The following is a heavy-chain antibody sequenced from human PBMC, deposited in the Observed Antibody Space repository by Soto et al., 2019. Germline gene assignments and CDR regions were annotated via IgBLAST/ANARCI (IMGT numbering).Heavy chain of an antibody. V-gene: IGHV4-61*08. J-gene: IGHJ4*02. CDR2: IYYSGST. CDR3: ARMSSRNKSRFGY. Sequence: SETLSLTCTVSGGSLSSGAYYWSWIRQPPGKGLEWIGYIYYSGSTNYNPSLKSRVTISVDTSKNQFSLKLSSVTAADTAVYYCARMSSRNKSRFGYWGQGTLVTVSS. D-gene: IGHD6-13*01. CDR1: GGSLSSGAYY.